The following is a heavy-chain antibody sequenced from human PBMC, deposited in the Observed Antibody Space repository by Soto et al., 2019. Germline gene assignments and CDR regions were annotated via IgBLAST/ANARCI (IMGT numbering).Heavy chain of an antibody. Sequence: SETLSLTCAVYGGSFSGYYWSWIRQPPGKWLEWIGEINHSGSTNYNPSLKSRVTISVDTSKNQFSLKLSSVTAADTAVYYCARGRYYYGSGSYPNWFDPWGQGXLVTVSS. D-gene: IGHD3-10*01. V-gene: IGHV4-34*01. CDR3: ARGRYYYGSGSYPNWFDP. J-gene: IGHJ5*02. CDR1: GGSFSGYY. CDR2: INHSGST.